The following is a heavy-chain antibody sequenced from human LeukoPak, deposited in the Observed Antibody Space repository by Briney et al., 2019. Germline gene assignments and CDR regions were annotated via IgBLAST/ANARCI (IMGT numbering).Heavy chain of an antibody. J-gene: IGHJ5*02. Sequence: PGGSLRLSCAASGFTVSNNFMSWVRQAPGKGLEWVSVIYSGGRTYYADSVKGRFTISRDSSKNTLYLQMNSLRVEDTAVYYCARVNGDYANWFDPWGQGTLVTVSS. CDR2: IYSGGRT. D-gene: IGHD4-17*01. V-gene: IGHV3-53*01. CDR3: ARVNGDYANWFDP. CDR1: GFTVSNNF.